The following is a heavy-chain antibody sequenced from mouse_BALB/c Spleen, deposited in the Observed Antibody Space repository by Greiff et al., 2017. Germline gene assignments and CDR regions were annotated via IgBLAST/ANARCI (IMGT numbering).Heavy chain of an antibody. CDR2: ISSGGSYT. CDR1: GFTFSSYG. CDR3: ARPFRGFTNYAMDY. D-gene: IGHD1-1*01. Sequence: EVMLVESGGDLVKPGGSLKLSCAASGFTFSSYGMSWVRQTPDKRLEWVATISSGGSYTYYPDSVKGRFTISRDNAKNTLYLQMSSLKSEDTAMYYCARPFRGFTNYAMDYWGQGTSVTVSS. V-gene: IGHV5-6*01. J-gene: IGHJ4*01.